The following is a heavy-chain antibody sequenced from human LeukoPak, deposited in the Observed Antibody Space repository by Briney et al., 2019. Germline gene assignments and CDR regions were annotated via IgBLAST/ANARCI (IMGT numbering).Heavy chain of an antibody. J-gene: IGHJ4*02. CDR1: GFSFSVSV. CDR2: ICRNGDTT. Sequence: GLSLRLSCAASGFSFSVSVMHWVRPAPGKGVEYVSVICRNGDTTRYANSVKGRFTISRDNFKNMLYLQMGSLRPEDMAVYYCARDLSGGGLDYWGQGTLVTVSS. V-gene: IGHV3-64*01. CDR3: ARDLSGGGLDY. D-gene: IGHD3-10*01.